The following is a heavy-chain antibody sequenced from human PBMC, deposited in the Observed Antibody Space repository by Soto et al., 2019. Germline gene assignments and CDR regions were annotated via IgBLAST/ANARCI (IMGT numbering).Heavy chain of an antibody. J-gene: IGHJ4*02. CDR3: AKDGLVDIVATTHFDY. D-gene: IGHD5-12*01. CDR2: ISGSGGST. Sequence: RLCCGSAGLTFRGYALRWVRKKPGKGLEWVSAISGSGGSTYYADCVKGRFTISRDNSKNTLYLQMNSLRAEDTAVYYCAKDGLVDIVATTHFDYWGQGTLVTVSS. CDR1: GLTFRGYA. V-gene: IGHV3-23*01.